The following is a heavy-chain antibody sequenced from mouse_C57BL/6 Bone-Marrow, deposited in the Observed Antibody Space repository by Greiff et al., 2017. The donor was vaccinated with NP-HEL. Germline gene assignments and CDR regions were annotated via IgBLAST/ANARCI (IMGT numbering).Heavy chain of an antibody. Sequence: EVKLMESGPGLVKPSQSLSLTCSVTGYSITSGYYWNWIRQFPGNKLEWMGYISYDGSNNSNPSLKNRISITRDTSKNQFFLKLNSVTTEDTATYYCARDHYYAMDYWGQGTSVTVSS. CDR1: GYSITSGYY. J-gene: IGHJ4*01. CDR2: ISYDGSN. CDR3: ARDHYYAMDY. V-gene: IGHV3-6*01.